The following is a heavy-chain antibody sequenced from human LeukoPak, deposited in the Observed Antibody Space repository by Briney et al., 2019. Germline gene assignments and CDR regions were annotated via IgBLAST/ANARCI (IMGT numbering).Heavy chain of an antibody. CDR1: GGSINNYY. V-gene: IGHV4-59*08. Sequence: SETLSLTCSVSGGSINNYYWSWIRQPPGKGLEWIAYIYYSGSTSYNPSLKSRVTISVDTSKNQFSLMLSSVTAADTAVYYCARHNARLRGWIGEVDYWGQGALVTVSS. D-gene: IGHD3-10*01. CDR2: IYYSGST. J-gene: IGHJ4*02. CDR3: ARHNARLRGWIGEVDY.